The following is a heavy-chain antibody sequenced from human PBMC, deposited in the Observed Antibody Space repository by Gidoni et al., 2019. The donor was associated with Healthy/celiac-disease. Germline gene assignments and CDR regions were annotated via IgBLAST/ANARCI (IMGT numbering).Heavy chain of an antibody. Sequence: QVQLQESGPGLVKPSETLSFPCTVSGGSISSYYWSWIRQPPGKGLEWIGYIYYSGSTNYNPSLKSRVTISVDTSKNQFSLKLSSVTAADTAVYYCARGGGMITFGGVIAIDNWFDPWGQGTLVTVSS. D-gene: IGHD3-16*02. CDR1: GGSISSYY. CDR3: ARGGGMITFGGVIAIDNWFDP. V-gene: IGHV4-59*01. J-gene: IGHJ5*02. CDR2: IYYSGST.